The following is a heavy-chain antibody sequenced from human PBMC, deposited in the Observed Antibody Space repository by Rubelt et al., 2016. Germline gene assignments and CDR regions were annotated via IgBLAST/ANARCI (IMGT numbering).Heavy chain of an antibody. CDR2: TYDTGST. J-gene: IGHJ4*02. CDR1: GGSISSNIYF. Sequence: QLQLQESGPGLVKPSETLSLTCTVSGGSISSNIYFWAWIRQSPGKGLEWIGYTYDTGSTNYSPSLKSRVTISSDTSKNQFPLKRGSVTAADTAVYYCARGRAGSSSSWGQGTLVTVSS. CDR3: ARGRAGSSSS. D-gene: IGHD6-6*01. V-gene: IGHV4-61*05.